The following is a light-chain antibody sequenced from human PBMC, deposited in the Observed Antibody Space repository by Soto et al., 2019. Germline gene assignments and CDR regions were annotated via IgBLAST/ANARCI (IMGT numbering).Light chain of an antibody. CDR2: GAS. Sequence: EIVMTQSPATLSVSPGERATLSCSASQSVSSKLAWYQQKPGQAPRLLIYGASTRATGIPARFSGSGSGTEFTLTISSLQSEDFAVYYCQQYNNWPPLTFGGGTKVEIK. V-gene: IGKV3-15*01. J-gene: IGKJ4*01. CDR1: QSVSSK. CDR3: QQYNNWPPLT.